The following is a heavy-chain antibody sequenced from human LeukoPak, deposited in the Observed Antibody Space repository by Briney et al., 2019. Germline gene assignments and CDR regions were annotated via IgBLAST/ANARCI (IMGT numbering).Heavy chain of an antibody. D-gene: IGHD3-3*01. V-gene: IGHV1-18*01. CDR1: GYTFTSYG. J-gene: IGHJ6*02. Sequence: ASVKVSCKASGYTFTSYGISWVRQAPGQGLEWMGWISAYNGNTNYAQKLQGRVTMTTDTSTSTAYMELRSLRSDDTAVYYCARGSGDFWSGYYFPYYYGMDVWGQGTTVTVSS. CDR2: ISAYNGNT. CDR3: ARGSGDFWSGYYFPYYYGMDV.